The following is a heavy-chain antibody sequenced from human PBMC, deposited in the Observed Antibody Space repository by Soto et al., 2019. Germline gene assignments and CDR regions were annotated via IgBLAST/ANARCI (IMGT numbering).Heavy chain of an antibody. V-gene: IGHV3-72*01. CDR2: IRRKANSYTT. D-gene: IGHD6-19*01. CDR1: GLIFSDYH. CDR3: AMLGGWSGGSSGRDV. J-gene: IGHJ6*02. Sequence: EVQLVESGGGLVQPGGSLRLSCAASGLIFSDYHMDWVRQAPGKGLEWVGRIRRKANSYTTEYAASVRGRFTISRADSKNSLYLHMNSLKSEDTAVYYCAMLGGWSGGSSGRDVGGHGTTVTVSS.